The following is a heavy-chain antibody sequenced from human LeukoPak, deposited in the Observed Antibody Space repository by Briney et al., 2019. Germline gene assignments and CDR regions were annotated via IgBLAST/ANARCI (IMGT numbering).Heavy chain of an antibody. CDR1: GYTFSNNG. D-gene: IGHD2-2*02. Sequence: ASVKVSCKASGYTFSNNGISWVRQAPGQGLEWMGWIRVYNSNTNSAQNLQGRVTMTTDTSTSTAYMELRSLRSDDTAVYYCARMGCSSASCYTLDYWGQGTLVTVSS. J-gene: IGHJ4*02. V-gene: IGHV1-18*01. CDR2: IRVYNSNT. CDR3: ARMGCSSASCYTLDY.